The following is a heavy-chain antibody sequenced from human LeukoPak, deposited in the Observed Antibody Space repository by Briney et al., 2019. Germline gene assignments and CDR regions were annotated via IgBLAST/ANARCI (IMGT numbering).Heavy chain of an antibody. J-gene: IGHJ5*02. V-gene: IGHV4-34*01. CDR2: INHSGSA. Sequence: SETLSLTCAVYGGSFSGYYWSWTRQPPGKGLEWIGEINHSGSANYNPSLKSRVTISIDTSKNQFSLELYSVTAADTAVYYCARWWGFDPWGQGTLVTVSS. CDR1: GGSFSGYY. D-gene: IGHD2-15*01. CDR3: ARWWGFDP.